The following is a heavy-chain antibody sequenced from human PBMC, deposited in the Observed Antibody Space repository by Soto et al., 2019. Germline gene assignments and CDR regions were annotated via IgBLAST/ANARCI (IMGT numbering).Heavy chain of an antibody. D-gene: IGHD4-17*01. V-gene: IGHV1-2*02. CDR3: ARKQYVDYIRWSFHP. CDR1: GYTFTGYY. CDR2: MNPKSGAT. J-gene: IGHJ5*02. Sequence: ASVKVSCKASGYTFTGYYIHWVRQAPGQGLEWMGWMNPKSGATNYAQKFQGRVTMTRDTCISTAYMELTSLRSDDTAVYFCARKQYVDYIRWSFHPSGQGTVVTVSS.